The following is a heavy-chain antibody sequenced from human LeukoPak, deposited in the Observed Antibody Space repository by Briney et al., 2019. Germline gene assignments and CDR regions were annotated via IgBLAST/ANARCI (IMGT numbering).Heavy chain of an antibody. Sequence: GRSLRLSCVASGFSFSRYGMHWVRQAPGKGLEWVAVILYDGSNEYHADSVKGRFSISRDNSKNTLYLQMNSVREEDTAVYYCAKELRYSGYDYMVFDSWGQGTLGTVSS. J-gene: IGHJ4*02. CDR1: GFSFSRYG. CDR3: AKELRYSGYDYMVFDS. CDR2: ILYDGSNE. V-gene: IGHV3-30*18. D-gene: IGHD5-12*01.